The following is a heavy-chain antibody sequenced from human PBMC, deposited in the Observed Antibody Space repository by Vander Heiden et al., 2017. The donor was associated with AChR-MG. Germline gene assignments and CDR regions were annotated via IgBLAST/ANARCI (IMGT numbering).Heavy chain of an antibody. J-gene: IGHJ5*02. Sequence: QVQLVQSGAEVKKPGSSVKVSCKASGGTFSRYAISWVRQAPGQGLEWMGGIIPIFGTANYAQKFQGRVTITADKSTSTAYMELSSLRSEDTAVYYCARDPVYSGYDWGWFDPWGQGTLVTVSS. V-gene: IGHV1-69*06. D-gene: IGHD5-12*01. CDR1: GGTFSRYA. CDR3: ARDPVYSGYDWGWFDP. CDR2: IIPIFGTA.